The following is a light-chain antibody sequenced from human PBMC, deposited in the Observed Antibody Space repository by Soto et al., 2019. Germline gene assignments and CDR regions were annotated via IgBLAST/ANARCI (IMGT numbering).Light chain of an antibody. CDR2: DVS. Sequence: QSALTQPASVSGSPRQSITISCTGTSSDVGGYNYVSWYQHHPGKAPKLIIYDVSNRPSGVSIRFSGSKSDNTASLTISGLQPEDEAHYHCSSYTTSNTRQIVFGTGTKLTVL. J-gene: IGLJ1*01. CDR3: SSYTTSNTRQIV. V-gene: IGLV2-14*03. CDR1: SSDVGGYNY.